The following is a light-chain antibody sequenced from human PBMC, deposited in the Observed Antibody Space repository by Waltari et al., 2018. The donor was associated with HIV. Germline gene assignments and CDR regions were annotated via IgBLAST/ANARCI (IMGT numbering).Light chain of an antibody. CDR2: GTS. Sequence: EVVMAQYPATLSVSPGERAILSCRASQSVSTSLAWYQQKPGQAPRLLIFGTSTRATGFSARFSGSGSGTYFSLTISSLQSEDLAVYYCQQYKNGWTFGQGTKVDIK. V-gene: IGKV3-15*01. CDR3: QQYKNGWT. CDR1: QSVSTS. J-gene: IGKJ1*01.